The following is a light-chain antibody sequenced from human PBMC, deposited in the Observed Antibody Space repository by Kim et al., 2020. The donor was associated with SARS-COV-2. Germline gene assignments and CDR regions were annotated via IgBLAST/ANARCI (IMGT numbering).Light chain of an antibody. J-gene: IGKJ1*01. CDR3: QQYNNWPRT. Sequence: EIVMTQSPATLSVSPGERATLSCRASQSVSSNLVWYQQKPGQAPRLLIYGASTRVTGIPARFSGSGSGTEFTLTISSLQSEDFAVYYCQQYNNWPRTFGQVTKVEIK. CDR1: QSVSSN. CDR2: GAS. V-gene: IGKV3-15*01.